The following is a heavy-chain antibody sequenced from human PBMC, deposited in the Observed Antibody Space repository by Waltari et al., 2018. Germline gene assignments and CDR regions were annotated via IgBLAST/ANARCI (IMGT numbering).Heavy chain of an antibody. CDR3: TRDRSRHYDFLSGYPRNWLDP. V-gene: IGHV1-2*02. CDR1: GSTFNGHY. J-gene: IGHJ5*02. CDR2: INPNTGGT. D-gene: IGHD3-3*01. Sequence: QVQLVQSGAKVKKPGASVKVSCKASGSTFNGHYIPWVRQAPGKGLEWMGWINPNTGGTFYEQKFQGRVTVTRDTSISTAYMELSSLTSDDTAVYYCTRDRSRHYDFLSGYPRNWLDPWGQGTLVTVSS.